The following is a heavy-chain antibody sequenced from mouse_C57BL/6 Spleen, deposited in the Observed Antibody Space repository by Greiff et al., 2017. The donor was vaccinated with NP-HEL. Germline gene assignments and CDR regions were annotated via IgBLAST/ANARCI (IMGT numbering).Heavy chain of an antibody. CDR1: GYTFTSYW. Sequence: VQLQQPGAELVMPGASVKLSCKASGYTFTSYWMHWVKQRPGQGLEWIGEIDPSDSYTNYNQQFKGKSTLTVDKSSSTAYMQLSSLTSEDSAVYYCARGGFDWYFDVWGTGTTVTVSS. CDR2: IDPSDSYT. J-gene: IGHJ1*03. V-gene: IGHV1-69*01. CDR3: ARGGFDWYFDV.